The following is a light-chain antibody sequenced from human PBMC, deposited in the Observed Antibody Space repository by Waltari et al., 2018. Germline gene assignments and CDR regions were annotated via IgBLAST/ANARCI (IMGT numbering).Light chain of an antibody. J-gene: IGKJ1*01. V-gene: IGKV4-1*01. Sequence: DIVMTQSPDSLSVSLGERGHSSWASSPSVFYSSSNKNSLAWYQQKPGQPPKLLIHWASTRESGVPDRFSGSGSGTHFALTISSLQAEDVAVYYCQQFYSSPPTFGQGTKVEI. CDR2: WAS. CDR1: PSVFYSSSNKNS. CDR3: QQFYSSPPT.